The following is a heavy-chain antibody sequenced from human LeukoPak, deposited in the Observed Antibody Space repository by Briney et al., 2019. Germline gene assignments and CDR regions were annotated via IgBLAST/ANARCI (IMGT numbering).Heavy chain of an antibody. V-gene: IGHV4-59*08. Sequence: SETLSLTSTVYGGSISSYYWSWIRQPPRKGLEWSGYIYYSGGTNYNPSLKSRVTISVDTSKTQFSLKLSSVTAADTAVYYCARQGYYYGSGRYDYYYYYGMDVWGQGTTVTVSS. CDR1: GGSISSYY. CDR2: IYYSGGT. J-gene: IGHJ6*02. D-gene: IGHD3-10*01. CDR3: ARQGYYYGSGRYDYYYYYGMDV.